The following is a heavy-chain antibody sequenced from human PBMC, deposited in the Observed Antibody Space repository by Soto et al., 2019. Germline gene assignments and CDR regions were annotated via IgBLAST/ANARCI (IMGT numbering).Heavy chain of an antibody. CDR1: GYTFTSYA. Sequence: QVQLVQTGAAEKKPGASVKVSCKASGYTFTSYAMHWVRQAPGQMLEWMGWINAGNGNTKYSQKFQGRVTITRDTAAITAYMELSSLGSEDTAVYYCARGGIFDSSCYYYFSAFDIWGQGTMVTVSS. V-gene: IGHV1-3*05. CDR3: ARGGIFDSSCYYYFSAFDI. CDR2: INAGNGNT. D-gene: IGHD3-22*01. J-gene: IGHJ3*02.